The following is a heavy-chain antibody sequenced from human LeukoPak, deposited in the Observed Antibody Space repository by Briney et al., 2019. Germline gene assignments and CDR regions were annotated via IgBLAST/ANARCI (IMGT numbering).Heavy chain of an antibody. Sequence: ASVKVSCKASGYTFTGYYMHWVRQAPGQGLEWMGWINPNSGGTNYAQKFQGRVTMTRDTSISTAYMELSRLRSDDTAVYYCASPYDSSANDAFDNWGQGTMVTVSS. V-gene: IGHV1-2*02. CDR2: INPNSGGT. CDR3: ASPYDSSANDAFDN. CDR1: GYTFTGYY. J-gene: IGHJ3*02. D-gene: IGHD3-22*01.